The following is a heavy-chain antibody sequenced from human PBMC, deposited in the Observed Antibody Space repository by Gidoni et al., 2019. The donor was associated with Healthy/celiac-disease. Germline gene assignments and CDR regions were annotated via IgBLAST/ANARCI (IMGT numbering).Heavy chain of an antibody. CDR1: GFTFDAYA. J-gene: IGHJ4*02. V-gene: IGHV3-9*01. CDR3: AKDIRLSSSWSYYFDY. Sequence: EVQLVESGGGLVQPGRSLRLSCAASGFTFDAYAMHWVRQAPGKGLEWVSGISWNSGSIGYADSVKGRFTISRDNAKNSLYLQMNSLRAEDTALYYCAKDIRLSSSWSYYFDYWGQGTLVTVSS. CDR2: ISWNSGSI. D-gene: IGHD6-13*01.